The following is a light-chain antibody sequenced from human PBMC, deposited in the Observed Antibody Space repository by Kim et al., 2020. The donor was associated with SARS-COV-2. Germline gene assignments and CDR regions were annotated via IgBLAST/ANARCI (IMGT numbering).Light chain of an antibody. CDR2: DVS. Sequence: GQSITISCTGTSSDVGGYNYVSWYQQHPGKAPKLMIYDVSNRPSGVSNRFSGSKSGNTASLTISGLQAEDEADYYCSSYTSSSTLVFGGGTQLPVL. J-gene: IGLJ2*01. V-gene: IGLV2-14*03. CDR1: SSDVGGYNY. CDR3: SSYTSSSTLV.